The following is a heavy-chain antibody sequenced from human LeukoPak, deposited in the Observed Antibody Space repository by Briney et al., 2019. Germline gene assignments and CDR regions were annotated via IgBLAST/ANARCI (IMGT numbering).Heavy chain of an antibody. CDR3: ARDPAATPLDY. J-gene: IGHJ4*02. D-gene: IGHD6-13*01. CDR1: GFTFSAYT. Sequence: GGFLRLSCADSGFTFSAYTMSWVRQAPGKGLEWVSSITTSSDYKYYADSLRGRLTISRDNAKNSLFLQMNSLRGDDTAVYCCARDPAATPLDYWGQGILVTVSS. CDR2: ITTSSDYK. V-gene: IGHV3-21*01.